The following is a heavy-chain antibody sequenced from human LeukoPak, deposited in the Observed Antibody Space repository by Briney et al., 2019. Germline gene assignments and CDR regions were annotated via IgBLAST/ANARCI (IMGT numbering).Heavy chain of an antibody. CDR2: IKQDGSEK. V-gene: IGHV3-7*01. CDR1: GFTFSTYW. J-gene: IGHJ6*02. Sequence: PGRSLRLSCAASGFTFSTYWMTWVRQAPGKGLEWVANIKQDGSEKNYVDSVEGRFTISRDNAKNSLYLQMNSLGAEDTAVYYCARAMDVWGQGTTVIVSS. CDR3: ARAMDV.